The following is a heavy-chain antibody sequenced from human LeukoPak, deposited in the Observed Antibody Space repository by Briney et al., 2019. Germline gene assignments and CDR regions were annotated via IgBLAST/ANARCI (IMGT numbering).Heavy chain of an antibody. J-gene: IGHJ6*03. D-gene: IGHD3-10*01. CDR2: IGGSGGFT. Sequence: PGGSLRLSCAASGFTFSSYGMSWVRQAPGKGLEWVSAIGGSGGFTYYAASVKGRFTISRDNSKNTLCLQMNSLRAEDTAVYYCAKPPPPFGELHYYYYYMDVWGKGTTVTISS. V-gene: IGHV3-23*01. CDR1: GFTFSSYG. CDR3: AKPPPPFGELHYYYYYMDV.